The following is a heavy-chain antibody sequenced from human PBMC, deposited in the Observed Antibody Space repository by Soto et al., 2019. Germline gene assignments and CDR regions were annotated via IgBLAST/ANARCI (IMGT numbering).Heavy chain of an antibody. CDR3: ARATYSSSWYECGY. J-gene: IGHJ4*02. V-gene: IGHV3-30-3*01. CDR2: ISYDGSNK. CDR1: GFTFSSYA. D-gene: IGHD6-13*01. Sequence: QVQLVESGGGVVQPGRSLRLSCAASGFTFSSYAMHWVRQAPGKGLEWVAVISYDGSNKYYADSVKGRFTISRDNSKNTLYLQMNSLRAEDTAVYYCARATYSSSWYECGYWGQGTLVTVSS.